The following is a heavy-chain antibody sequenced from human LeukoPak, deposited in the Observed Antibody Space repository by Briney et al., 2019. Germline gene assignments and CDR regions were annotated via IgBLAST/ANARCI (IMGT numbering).Heavy chain of an antibody. D-gene: IGHD3-10*01. V-gene: IGHV3-48*03. CDR3: ARGRPYGFDY. CDR2: ISSSASTI. J-gene: IGHJ4*02. CDR1: GFTFSSYE. Sequence: GGSLRLSCAASGFTFSSYEMNWVRQAPGKGLEWVSYISSSASTIYYADSVKGRFTISRDNAKNTLYLQMNSLRAEDTAVYFCARGRPYGFDYWGQGTLVTVSS.